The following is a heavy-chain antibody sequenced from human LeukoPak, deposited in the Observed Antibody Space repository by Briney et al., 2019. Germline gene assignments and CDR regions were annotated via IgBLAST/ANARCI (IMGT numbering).Heavy chain of an antibody. CDR1: GFTFGNYA. Sequence: GSVRLSCEASGFTFGNYAMTWVRQAPGKGLEWVSSIRGSGASSFYADSVKGRFAMSRDNSKSTLYLQMNSLRVGDTAVYYCGRDPNGDYVGAFDFGGQGTLVTVSS. J-gene: IGHJ3*01. CDR3: GRDPNGDYVGAFDF. V-gene: IGHV3-23*01. CDR2: IRGSGASS. D-gene: IGHD4-17*01.